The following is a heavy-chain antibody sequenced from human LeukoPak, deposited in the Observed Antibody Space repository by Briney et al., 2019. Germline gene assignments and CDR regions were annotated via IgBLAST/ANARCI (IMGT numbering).Heavy chain of an antibody. D-gene: IGHD4-17*01. CDR2: VYRRGST. J-gene: IGHJ3*02. Sequence: SGTLSPTCAVSGDSISSNYCWRWVRQFPGKGLEWIGEVYRRGSTSYNPSLKSRVVISIDKSKNQYSLNLNSVTAADTAMYYCGRHAYGDSSAAFDIWGQGTMVIVSS. CDR1: GDSISSNYC. CDR3: GRHAYGDSSAAFDI. V-gene: IGHV4-4*02.